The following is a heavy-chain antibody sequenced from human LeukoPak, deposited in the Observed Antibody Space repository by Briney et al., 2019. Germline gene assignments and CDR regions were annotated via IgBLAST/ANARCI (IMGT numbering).Heavy chain of an antibody. CDR2: IHNSGTT. D-gene: IGHD4-17*01. J-gene: IGHJ4*02. CDR1: GASVSSYF. Sequence: SETLSLTCSVSGASVSSYFWSWIRQPPGKGLEWIGYIHNSGTTKYNPSLKGRVTMSMDTSKNQFSLKLISVASADTAVYYCARDPAGDYGYWGQGTLVTVSS. CDR3: ARDPAGDYGY. V-gene: IGHV4-59*02.